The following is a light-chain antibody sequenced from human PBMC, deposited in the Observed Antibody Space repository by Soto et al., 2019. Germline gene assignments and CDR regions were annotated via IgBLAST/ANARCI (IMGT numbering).Light chain of an antibody. J-gene: IGKJ1*01. CDR2: AAS. V-gene: IGKV1-39*01. CDR3: QQRYSTPWT. Sequence: DIQMTQSPSSLSASVGDRVTITCRASQSISSYLNWYQQKPGKAPKLLIYAASSLQSGVPSRFRGSGSGTDFTLTISSLQPEDFATYYCQQRYSTPWTFGQGTTVEIK. CDR1: QSISSY.